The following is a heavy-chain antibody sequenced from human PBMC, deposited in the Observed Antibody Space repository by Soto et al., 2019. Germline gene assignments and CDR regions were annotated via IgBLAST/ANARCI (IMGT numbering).Heavy chain of an antibody. CDR2: ISGSGGST. CDR1: GFTFSNYG. V-gene: IGHV3-23*01. D-gene: IGHD3-22*01. CDR3: AKDYYPVPPMIVVVTPPYFDY. J-gene: IGHJ4*02. Sequence: PGGSLRLSCAASGFTFSNYGMNWVRQAPGKGLEWVAAISGSGGSTNYADSVKGRFTISRDNSKNTLYLQMNSLRAEDTALYYCAKDYYPVPPMIVVVTPPYFDYWGQGTLVTVS.